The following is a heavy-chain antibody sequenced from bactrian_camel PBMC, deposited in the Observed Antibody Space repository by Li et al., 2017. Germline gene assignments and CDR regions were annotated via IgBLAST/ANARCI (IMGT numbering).Heavy chain of an antibody. CDR2: INTDGSMT. V-gene: IGHV3-2*01. Sequence: HVQLVESGGGLVQPGGSLTLSCAASGFTFNSFYMTWVRQAPGKGLEYVSSINTDGSMTFYAESVKGRFTISQDNAKNTLYLQMNTLNSEDTAVYYCATPYGGVWPEYVSNLAYWGQGTQVTVS. CDR1: GFTFNSFY. J-gene: IGHJ4*01. CDR3: ATPYGGVWPEYVSNLAY. D-gene: IGHD1*01.